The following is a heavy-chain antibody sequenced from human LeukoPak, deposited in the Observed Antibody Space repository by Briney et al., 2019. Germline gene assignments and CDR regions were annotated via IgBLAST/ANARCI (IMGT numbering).Heavy chain of an antibody. V-gene: IGHV4-61*01. J-gene: IGHJ4*02. D-gene: IGHD3-22*01. CDR1: GGSVSSGSYY. Sequence: PSETLSLTCTVSGGSVSSGSYYWSWIREPPGKGLEWIGYIYYSGSTNYNPSLKSRVTISVDTSKNQFSLKLSSVTAADTAVYYCARALDSSGYYSYFDYWGQGTLVTVSS. CDR2: IYYSGST. CDR3: ARALDSSGYYSYFDY.